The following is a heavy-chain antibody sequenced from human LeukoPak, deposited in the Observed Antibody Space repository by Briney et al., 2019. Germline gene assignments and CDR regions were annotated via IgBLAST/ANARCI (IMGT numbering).Heavy chain of an antibody. CDR1: GYTFTGYY. J-gene: IGHJ6*02. D-gene: IGHD3-22*01. V-gene: IGHV1-2*02. CDR3: ARAPSVSYYDSSGYLSAYYYGMDV. Sequence: ASVKVSCKASGYTFTGYYMHWVRQAPGQGLEWMGWINPNSGGTNYAQKFQGRVTMTRDTSISTAYMELSRLRSDDTAVYYCARAPSVSYYDSSGYLSAYYYGMDVWGQGTTVTVSS. CDR2: INPNSGGT.